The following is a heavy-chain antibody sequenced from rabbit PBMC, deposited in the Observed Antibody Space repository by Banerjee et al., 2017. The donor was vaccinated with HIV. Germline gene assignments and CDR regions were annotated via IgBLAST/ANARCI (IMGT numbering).Heavy chain of an antibody. Sequence: QSLEESGGGLVKPGGTLTLTCTASGFSFSSSYYMCWVRQAPGKGLEWIACIYTSGGSTYYASWVNGRFTISKTSSTTVTLQMTSLTAADTATYFCARGDSSGWGVGRYFNLWGPGTLVTVS. V-gene: IGHV1S40*01. D-gene: IGHD4-1*01. J-gene: IGHJ4*01. CDR3: ARGDSSGWGVGRYFNL. CDR2: IYTSGGST. CDR1: GFSFSSSYY.